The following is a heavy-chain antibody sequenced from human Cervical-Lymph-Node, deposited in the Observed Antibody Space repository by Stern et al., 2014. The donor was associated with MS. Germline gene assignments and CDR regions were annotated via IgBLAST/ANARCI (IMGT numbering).Heavy chain of an antibody. D-gene: IGHD4-17*01. Sequence: EVQLVESGGGLVQPGESLRLSCDASGFTFSHYSINWVLQAPGKGLEWISSISNNSTHTYYADAVEGRFTISRDSAKDSVSLHMVSLRAEDTAVYYCARARVGDYARSPHLDSWGQGTLVTVSS. J-gene: IGHJ4*02. V-gene: IGHV3-21*01. CDR3: ARARVGDYARSPHLDS. CDR2: ISNNSTHT. CDR1: GFTFSHYS.